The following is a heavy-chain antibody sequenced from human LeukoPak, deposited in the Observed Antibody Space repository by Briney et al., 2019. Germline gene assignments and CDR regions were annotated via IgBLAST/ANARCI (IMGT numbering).Heavy chain of an antibody. D-gene: IGHD1-1*01. Sequence: ASVKVSCKASGYTFTDYYMHWVRQAPGQGPEWMGWINPNTGDTYYAQKFQGTVTTTGDTSISTAYIDLNRLRPDDTAVYYCARDRIARTRGDYGLDVWGQGTTVTVSS. CDR1: GYTFTDYY. CDR2: INPNTGDT. V-gene: IGHV1-2*02. J-gene: IGHJ6*02. CDR3: ARDRIARTRGDYGLDV.